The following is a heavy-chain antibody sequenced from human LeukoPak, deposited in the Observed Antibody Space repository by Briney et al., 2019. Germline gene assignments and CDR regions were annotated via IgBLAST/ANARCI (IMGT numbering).Heavy chain of an antibody. V-gene: IGHV3-66*01. Sequence: SLRPSCALSGFAVSRNYMSCVRHAPGDGLEWVSLIYSNNTTYYADSVKGRFTISRDNSKNTLYLQMNSLRAEDTAVYYCARTRRGDSWEAKFDYWGQGTLVTVSS. CDR1: GFAVSRNY. CDR2: IYSNNTT. CDR3: ARTRRGDSWEAKFDY. D-gene: IGHD1-26*01. J-gene: IGHJ4*02.